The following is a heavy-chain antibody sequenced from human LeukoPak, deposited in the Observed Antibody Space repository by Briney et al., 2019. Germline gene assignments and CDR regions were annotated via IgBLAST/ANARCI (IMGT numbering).Heavy chain of an antibody. CDR3: ARQRLTGSNWFDP. V-gene: IGHV3-21*01. CDR1: GFTFSSYS. D-gene: IGHD1-20*01. J-gene: IGHJ5*02. Sequence: GGSLRLSCAASGFTFSSYSMNWVRQAPGKGLEWVSSISSSSSYIYYADSVKGRFTISRDNAKNSLYLQMNSLRAEDTAVYYCARQRLTGSNWFDPWGQGTLVTVSS. CDR2: ISSSSSYI.